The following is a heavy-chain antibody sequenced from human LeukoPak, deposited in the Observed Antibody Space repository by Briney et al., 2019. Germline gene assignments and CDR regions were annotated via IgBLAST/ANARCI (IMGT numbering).Heavy chain of an antibody. CDR2: ISGSGTST. D-gene: IGHD3-22*01. CDR1: GLTFSSYA. J-gene: IGHJ4*02. CDR3: AKYSHDSSGSYDY. V-gene: IGHV3-23*01. Sequence: GGSLRLSCAASGLTFSSYAMTWVRQAPGKGLEWVSLISGSGTSTYYADSVKGRFTISRDNSKNTLYLQMNSLRAEDTAVYYCAKYSHDSSGSYDYWGQGTLVTVSS.